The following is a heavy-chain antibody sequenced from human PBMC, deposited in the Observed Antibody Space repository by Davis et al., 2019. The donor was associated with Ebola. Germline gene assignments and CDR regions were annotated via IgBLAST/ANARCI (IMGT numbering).Heavy chain of an antibody. V-gene: IGHV3-7*03. CDR1: GFTFSSYW. Sequence: GESLKISCAASGFTFSSYWMHWVRQAPGKGLVWVANIKQDGSEKYYVDSVKGRFTISRDNAKNSLYLQMNSLRAEDTAVYYCARDKGVTTSDSYFDYWGQGTLVTVSS. CDR3: ARDKGVTTSDSYFDY. CDR2: IKQDGSEK. J-gene: IGHJ4*02. D-gene: IGHD4-11*01.